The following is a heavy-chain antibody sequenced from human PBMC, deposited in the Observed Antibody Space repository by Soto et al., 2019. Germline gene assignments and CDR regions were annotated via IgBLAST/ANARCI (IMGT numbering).Heavy chain of an antibody. V-gene: IGHV3-30-3*01. CDR3: ARDRQDCSGGSCFTFQH. J-gene: IGHJ1*01. CDR2: ISYDGSNK. D-gene: IGHD2-15*01. CDR1: GFTFSSYA. Sequence: QVQLVESGGGVVQPGRSLRLSCAASGFTFSSYAMHWVRQAPGKGLGWVAVISYDGSNKYYADSVKGRFTISRDNSKNTLYLQMNSLRAEDTAVYYCARDRQDCSGGSCFTFQHWGQGTLVTVSS.